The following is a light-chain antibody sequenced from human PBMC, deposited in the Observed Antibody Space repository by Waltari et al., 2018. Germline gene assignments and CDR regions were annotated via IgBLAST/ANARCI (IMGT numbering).Light chain of an antibody. CDR2: EVS. J-gene: IGLJ1*01. V-gene: IGLV2-14*01. Sequence: QSALTQPASVAGSLGQSITISCTGTSSDVGDYDYVSWYQKHPGKAPKVGVFEVSNRPSGLSNRLSGPKPANTASLTISGLQPEDEADYYCCSYTSRRTRVVGTGTRVTVL. CDR3: CSYTSRRTRV. CDR1: SSDVGDYDY.